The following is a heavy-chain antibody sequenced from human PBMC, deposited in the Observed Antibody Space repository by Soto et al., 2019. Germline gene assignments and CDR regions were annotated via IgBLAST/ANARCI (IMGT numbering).Heavy chain of an antibody. Sequence: QVQLVQSGAEVKRPGASVKVSCKASGYTFTGYAFSWVRQAPGQGLEWVGWISAYSGHTVYSQKFQDRVTMTTDPSTTTTYLEVRSLGSDDTALYYCERSSSDYSDHGLSLKYLGQGTLVTVS. CDR2: ISAYSGHT. V-gene: IGHV1-18*01. J-gene: IGHJ1*01. D-gene: IGHD4-17*01. CDR1: GYTFTGYA. CDR3: ERSSSDYSDHGLSLKY.